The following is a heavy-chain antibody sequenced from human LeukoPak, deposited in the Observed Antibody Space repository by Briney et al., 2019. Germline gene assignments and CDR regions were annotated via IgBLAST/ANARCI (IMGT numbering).Heavy chain of an antibody. D-gene: IGHD3-10*02. J-gene: IGHJ6*04. CDR1: GFTFSSYG. V-gene: IGHV3-23*01. Sequence: GGTLRLSCAASGFTFSSYGMSWVRQAPGKGLEWVSVISGSGGSTYYADSVKGRFNIYRDNSKNTLYLQMNSLTAEDTAVYYCAELGITMIGGVWGKGTTVTISS. CDR2: ISGSGGST. CDR3: AELGITMIGGV.